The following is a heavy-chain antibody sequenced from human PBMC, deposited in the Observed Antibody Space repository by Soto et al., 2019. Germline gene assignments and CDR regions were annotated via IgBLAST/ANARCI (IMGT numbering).Heavy chain of an antibody. CDR2: IIPIFGTA. V-gene: IGHV1-69*01. CDR3: AVELGYSSGWYYFDY. D-gene: IGHD6-19*01. CDR1: GGTFSSYA. J-gene: IGHJ4*02. Sequence: QVQLVPSGAEVKKPGSSVKVSCKASGGTFSSYAISWLRQAPGQGLEWMGGIIPIFGTANYAQQFQGRVTITVYDSTRTGDMELSRLRSQDTVVYYAAVELGYSSGWYYFDYLCQGPVASVSS.